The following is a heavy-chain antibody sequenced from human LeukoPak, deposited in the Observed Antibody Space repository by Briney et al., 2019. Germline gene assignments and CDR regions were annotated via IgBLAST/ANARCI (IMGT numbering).Heavy chain of an antibody. CDR2: IIPIFGTA. D-gene: IGHD3-3*01. J-gene: IGHJ3*02. CDR1: GGTFSSYA. V-gene: IGHV1-69*01. Sequence: SVKVSCKASGGTFSSYAISWVRQAPGQGLEWMGGIIPIFGTANYAQKFQGRVTITADESTSTAYMELSSLRSEDTAVYYCAREGGITVFGVAQPGGAFDIWGQGTMVTVSS. CDR3: AREGGITVFGVAQPGGAFDI.